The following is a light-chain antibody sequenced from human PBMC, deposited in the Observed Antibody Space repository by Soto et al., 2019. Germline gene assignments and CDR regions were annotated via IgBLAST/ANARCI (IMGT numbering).Light chain of an antibody. CDR1: QSVSSN. J-gene: IGKJ4*01. CDR2: RAS. V-gene: IGKV3-15*01. Sequence: ETVMTQSPATLSGSPGERVTLSCGASQSVSSNLAWYQQKPGQAPRLLIYRASTRATGIPARFSGSGSGTEFTLTISSLQSEDFAVYYCQQHNHWPLTFGGGTKVEIK. CDR3: QQHNHWPLT.